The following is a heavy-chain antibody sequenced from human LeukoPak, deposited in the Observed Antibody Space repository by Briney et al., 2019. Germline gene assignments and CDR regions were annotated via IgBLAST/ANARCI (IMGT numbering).Heavy chain of an antibody. Sequence: SVKVSCTASGGTVTSYAISWVRQAPGQGLEWMGRIIPILGIANYAQKFQGRVTITADKSTSTAYMELSSLRSEDTAVYYCARDTHPYYDFWSGLSPWGQGTMVTVSS. D-gene: IGHD3-3*01. CDR2: IIPILGIA. V-gene: IGHV1-69*04. J-gene: IGHJ3*01. CDR3: ARDTHPYYDFWSGLSP. CDR1: GGTVTSYA.